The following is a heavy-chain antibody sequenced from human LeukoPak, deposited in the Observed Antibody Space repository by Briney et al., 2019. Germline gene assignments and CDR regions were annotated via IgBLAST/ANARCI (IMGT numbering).Heavy chain of an antibody. V-gene: IGHV4-34*01. Sequence: SETLSLTCAVYGGSFSGYYWSWIRQPPGKGLEWIGEINHSGSTNYNPSLKNRVTISVDTSKNQFSLKLSSVTAADTAVYYCARAKITIFGVVIIPPYFDYWGQGTLVTVSS. J-gene: IGHJ4*02. D-gene: IGHD3-3*01. CDR3: ARAKITIFGVVIIPPYFDY. CDR2: INHSGST. CDR1: GGSFSGYY.